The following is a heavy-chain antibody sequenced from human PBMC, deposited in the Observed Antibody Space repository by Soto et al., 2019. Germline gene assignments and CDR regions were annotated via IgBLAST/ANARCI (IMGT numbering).Heavy chain of an antibody. D-gene: IGHD3-10*01. CDR2: IYSGDST. Sequence: EVQLVESGGGLIQPGGSLRLSCAASGFSVSDQYMNWVRQAPGRGLEWVSVIYSGDSTYYADSVKGRFTISRDNSKNTLYLQMHSLRAEDTAVYYCASDSGLAPFDYWGLGTLVTVSS. V-gene: IGHV3-53*01. CDR1: GFSVSDQY. J-gene: IGHJ4*02. CDR3: ASDSGLAPFDY.